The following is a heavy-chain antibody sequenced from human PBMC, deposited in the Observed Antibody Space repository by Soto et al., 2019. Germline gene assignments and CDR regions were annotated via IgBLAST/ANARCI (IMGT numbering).Heavy chain of an antibody. J-gene: IGHJ4*02. CDR3: ARDRECSGGTCYNYFDY. D-gene: IGHD2-15*01. Sequence: SDTLSLTCTVAVGSISSGGYYWRWIRQHPGKGLEWIGYIYYSGSTYYNPSLKSRVTISVDTSKNQFSLKLSSVTAADTAVYYCARDRECSGGTCYNYFDYWGQGTLVTVSS. CDR1: VGSISSGGYY. V-gene: IGHV4-31*03. CDR2: IYYSGST.